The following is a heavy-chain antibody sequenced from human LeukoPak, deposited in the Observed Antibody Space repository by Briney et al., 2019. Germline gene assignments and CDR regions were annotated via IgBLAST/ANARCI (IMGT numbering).Heavy chain of an antibody. J-gene: IGHJ6*03. V-gene: IGHV4-4*09. CDR3: AKHDTLFGAAHYYMDV. Sequence: VKPSETLSLTCTVSGGSISTYYWSWIRPPPGKGLEWIRYIYISGNTNYNPSLESRVTISLDTTKNHFSLNLSSVTAADTAVYYCAKHDTLFGAAHYYMDVWGKGTTVTVSS. CDR2: IYISGNT. CDR1: GGSISTYY. D-gene: IGHD3-3*01.